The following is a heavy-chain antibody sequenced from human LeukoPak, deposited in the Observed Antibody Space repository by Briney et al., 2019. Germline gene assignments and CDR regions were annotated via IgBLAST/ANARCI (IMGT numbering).Heavy chain of an antibody. CDR3: AKGPLTEVAGTTWDY. D-gene: IGHD6-19*01. V-gene: IGHV3-23*01. CDR2: ISGSSGRT. J-gene: IGHJ4*02. Sequence: GGSRRLSCAASGLTFSSYAMSWVRQAPGKGLEWVSAISGSSGRTYYADSVKGRFTISRDNSKNTLYLQMNSLRAEDTAVYYCAKGPLTEVAGTTWDYWGQGTPVTVSS. CDR1: GLTFSSYA.